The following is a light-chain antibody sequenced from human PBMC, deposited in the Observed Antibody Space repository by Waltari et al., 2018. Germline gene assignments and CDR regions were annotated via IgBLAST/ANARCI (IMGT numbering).Light chain of an antibody. V-gene: IGLV3-21*04. CDR1: NIGSKS. Sequence: SYVLTQPPSVSVAPGKTARITGGGNNIGSKSGHWYQQKPGQAPVLVIYYDSDRPSGIPERFSGSNSGNTATLTISRVEAGDEADYYCQVWDSSSDHPWVFGGGTKLTVL. CDR3: QVWDSSSDHPWV. CDR2: YDS. J-gene: IGLJ3*02.